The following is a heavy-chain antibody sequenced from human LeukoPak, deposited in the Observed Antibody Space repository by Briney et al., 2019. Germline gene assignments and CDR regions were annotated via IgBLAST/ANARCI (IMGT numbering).Heavy chain of an antibody. D-gene: IGHD4-11*01. CDR2: IHRSGST. Sequence: SETLSLTCTVSGAPISSGGYYWSWIRQHPGRGLEWIGYIHRSGSTYYNPSLKSRVIISVDTSDNQFSLRVNSVTAADTAVYYCARVGASTVDYWGQGTPVTVSS. V-gene: IGHV4-31*03. CDR1: GAPISSGGYY. J-gene: IGHJ4*02. CDR3: ARVGASTVDY.